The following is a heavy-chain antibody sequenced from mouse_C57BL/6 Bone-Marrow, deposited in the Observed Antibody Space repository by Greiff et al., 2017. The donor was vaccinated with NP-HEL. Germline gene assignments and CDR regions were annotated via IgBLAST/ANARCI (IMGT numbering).Heavy chain of an antibody. D-gene: IGHD2-12*01. CDR3: ALYDWYFDV. Sequence: QVQLQQPGAELVMPGASVKLSCKASGYTFTSYWMHCVKQRPGQGLEWIGEIDPSDSYTNYNQKFKGKSTLTVDKSSSTAYMQLSSLTSEDSAVYYCALYDWYFDVWGTGTTVTVSS. CDR2: IDPSDSYT. CDR1: GYTFTSYW. J-gene: IGHJ1*03. V-gene: IGHV1-69*01.